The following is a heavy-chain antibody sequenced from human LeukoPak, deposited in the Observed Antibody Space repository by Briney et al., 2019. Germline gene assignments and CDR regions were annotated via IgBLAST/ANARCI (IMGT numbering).Heavy chain of an antibody. CDR3: ARTTVVIPDDY. D-gene: IGHD4-23*01. CDR1: GFTFSSYS. J-gene: IGHJ4*02. V-gene: IGHV3-48*01. Sequence: GGSLRLSCAASGFTFSSYSMNWVRQAPGKGLEWVSYISSGSITIYYADSVKGRFTISRDNARNSPYLQMNSLRAEDTAVYYCARTTVVIPDDYWGQGTLVTVSS. CDR2: ISSGSITI.